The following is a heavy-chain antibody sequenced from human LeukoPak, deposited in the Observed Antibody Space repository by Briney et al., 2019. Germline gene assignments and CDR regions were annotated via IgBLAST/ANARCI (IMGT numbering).Heavy chain of an antibody. CDR2: IIPILGIA. CDR3: ARNYYSNYYYYGMDV. Sequence: PVKVSCKASGGTFSSYAISWVRQAPGQGLEWMGRIIPILGIANYAQKFQGRVTITADKSTSTAYMELSSLRSEDMAVYYCARNYYSNYYYYGMDVWGQGTAVTVSS. J-gene: IGHJ6*02. CDR1: GGTFSSYA. V-gene: IGHV1-69*04. D-gene: IGHD4-11*01.